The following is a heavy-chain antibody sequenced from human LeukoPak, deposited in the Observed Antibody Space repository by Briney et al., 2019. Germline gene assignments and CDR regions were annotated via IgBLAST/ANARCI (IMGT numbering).Heavy chain of an antibody. D-gene: IGHD3-16*01. Sequence: SETLPLTCTVSGGSISTYYWNWIRQPPGKGLEWIGYVYYSGSTNYNPSLNSRVTMSVDTSKNQFSLNLSSVTAADTAVYYCARSFGDYWYWGQGTLVTVSS. CDR3: ARSFGDYWY. V-gene: IGHV4-59*01. CDR1: GGSISTYY. CDR2: VYYSGST. J-gene: IGHJ4*02.